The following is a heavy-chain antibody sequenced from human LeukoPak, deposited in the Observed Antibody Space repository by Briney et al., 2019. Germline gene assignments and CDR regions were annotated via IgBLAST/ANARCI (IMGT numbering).Heavy chain of an antibody. J-gene: IGHJ5*02. D-gene: IGHD2-2*02. CDR2: IYYSGST. CDR3: ASRCSSTSCYILLSQDWFDP. V-gene: IGHV4-39*01. Sequence: PSETLSLTCTVSGGSISSSSYYWGWIRQPPGKGLEWIGSIYYSGSTYYNPSLKSRVTISVDTFKNQFSLKLSSVTAADTAVYYCASRCSSTSCYILLSQDWFDPWGQGTLVTVSS. CDR1: GGSISSSSYY.